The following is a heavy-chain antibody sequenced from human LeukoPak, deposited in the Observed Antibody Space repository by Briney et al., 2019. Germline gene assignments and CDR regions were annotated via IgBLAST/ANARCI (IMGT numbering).Heavy chain of an antibody. CDR1: GFTLSTYS. Sequence: PGGSLRLSCAASGFTLSTYSMNWVRQAPGKGLEWVSSISRSGNSIYYANSVKGRFTISRDNAKNSLYLQMNSLRAEDTAIYYCASRTCSDGVCAFDYWGQGTLVTVSS. D-gene: IGHD2-8*01. J-gene: IGHJ4*02. CDR3: ASRTCSDGVCAFDY. CDR2: ISRSGNSI. V-gene: IGHV3-21*06.